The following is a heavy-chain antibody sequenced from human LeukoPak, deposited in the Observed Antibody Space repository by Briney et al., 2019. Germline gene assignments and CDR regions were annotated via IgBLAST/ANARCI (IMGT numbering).Heavy chain of an antibody. Sequence: ASVKVSCKASGYTFTGYYMHWVRQATGQGLEWMGWMNPNSGNTGYAQKFQGRVTITRNTSISTAYMELSSLRSEDTAVYYCARGIQPYYDILTGHENYYYYYYMDVWGKGTTVTVSS. CDR2: MNPNSGNT. J-gene: IGHJ6*03. CDR3: ARGIQPYYDILTGHENYYYYYYMDV. D-gene: IGHD3-9*01. V-gene: IGHV1-8*03. CDR1: GYTFTGYY.